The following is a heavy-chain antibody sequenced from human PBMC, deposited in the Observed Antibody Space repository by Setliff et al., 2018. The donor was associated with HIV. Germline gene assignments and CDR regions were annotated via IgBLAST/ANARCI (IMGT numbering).Heavy chain of an antibody. CDR3: TTRTNFWSGYYTGN. D-gene: IGHD3-3*01. V-gene: IGHV3-15*01. Sequence: GESLTISCAASGFTFSNAWMSWVRQAPGKGLEWVGRIKSKTDGGTTDYAAPVKGRFTISRDDSKNTLYLQMNSLKTEDTAVYYCTTRTNFWSGYYTGNSGQGTLVTVSS. J-gene: IGHJ4*02. CDR2: IKSKTDGGTT. CDR1: GFTFSNAW.